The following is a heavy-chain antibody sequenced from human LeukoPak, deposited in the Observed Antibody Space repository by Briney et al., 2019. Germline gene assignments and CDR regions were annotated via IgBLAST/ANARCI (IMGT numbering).Heavy chain of an antibody. J-gene: IGHJ3*02. D-gene: IGHD2-2*01. CDR1: GYTFTGYY. Sequence: RASVKVSCKASGYTFTGYYMHWVRQAPGQGLEWMGWINPNSGGTNYAQKFQGRVTMTRDTSISTAYMELSRLRSDDTAVYYCARNEVPNDAFDIWGQGTKVTVSS. V-gene: IGHV1-2*02. CDR3: ARNEVPNDAFDI. CDR2: INPNSGGT.